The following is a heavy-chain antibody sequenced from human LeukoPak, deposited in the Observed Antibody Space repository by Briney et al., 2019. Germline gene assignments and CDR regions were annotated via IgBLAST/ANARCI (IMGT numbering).Heavy chain of an antibody. Sequence: SETLSLTCAVYGGSFSGYYWSWIRQPPGKGLEWIGEINHSGSTNYNPSLKSRVTISVDTSKNQFSLKLSSVTAADTAVYYCAREPGVVVPAARYNWFDPWGQGTLVTVSS. CDR1: GGSFSGYY. CDR3: AREPGVVVPAARYNWFDP. V-gene: IGHV4-34*01. CDR2: INHSGST. D-gene: IGHD2-2*01. J-gene: IGHJ5*02.